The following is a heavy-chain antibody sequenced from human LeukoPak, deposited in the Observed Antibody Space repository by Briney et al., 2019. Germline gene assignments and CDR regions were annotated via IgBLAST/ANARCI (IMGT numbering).Heavy chain of an antibody. D-gene: IGHD2-2*01. CDR1: GGSISSYY. J-gene: IGHJ4*02. CDR2: IYYSGST. Sequence: SETLSLTCTVSGGSISSYYWSWIRQPPGKGLEWIGYIYYSGSTNYNPSLKSRVTISVDTSKNQFSLKLSSVAAADTAVYYCARVLTFSTSCYFDYWGQGTLVTVSS. CDR3: ARVLTFSTSCYFDY. V-gene: IGHV4-59*01.